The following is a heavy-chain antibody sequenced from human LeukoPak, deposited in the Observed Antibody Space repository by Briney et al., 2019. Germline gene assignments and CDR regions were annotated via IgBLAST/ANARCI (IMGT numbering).Heavy chain of an antibody. J-gene: IGHJ4*02. D-gene: IGHD3-10*01. CDR1: GFTFSSYA. Sequence: PGGSLRLSCAASGFTFSSYAMSWVRQAPGKGLEWVSAISGSGGSTYYADSVKDRFTISRDNSKNTLYLQMNSLRAEDTAVYFCAKDLYGSGSYYFDYWGQGTLVTVSS. CDR3: AKDLYGSGSYYFDY. V-gene: IGHV3-23*01. CDR2: ISGSGGST.